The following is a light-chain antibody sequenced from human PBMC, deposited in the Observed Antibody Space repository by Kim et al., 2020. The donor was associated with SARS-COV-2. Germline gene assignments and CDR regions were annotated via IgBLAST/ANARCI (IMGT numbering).Light chain of an antibody. CDR3: SSYAGSNNYV. CDR1: SSDLGGYNY. Sequence: GQSVTISCTGTSSDLGGYNYVSWYQQQPGKAPKLVIYEVTKRPSGVPDRFSGSKSGNTASLTVSGLRAEDEADYYCSSYAGSNNYVFGIGTKVTVL. V-gene: IGLV2-8*01. J-gene: IGLJ1*01. CDR2: EVT.